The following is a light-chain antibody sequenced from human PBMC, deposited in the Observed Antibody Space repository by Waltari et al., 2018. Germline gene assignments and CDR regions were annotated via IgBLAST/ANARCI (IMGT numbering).Light chain of an antibody. V-gene: IGLV2-14*01. CDR2: EVK. J-gene: IGLJ3*02. CDR3: GSYTTRSTWV. Sequence: QSALTQTASVSASPGQSITMSCTGTINDIGRFDFVSWYQQHPGQAPRLLIYEVKYRPSGVSDRFSGSKSDNTASLTIFGLQAEDEADYYCGSYTTRSTWVFGGGTKLTVL. CDR1: INDIGRFDF.